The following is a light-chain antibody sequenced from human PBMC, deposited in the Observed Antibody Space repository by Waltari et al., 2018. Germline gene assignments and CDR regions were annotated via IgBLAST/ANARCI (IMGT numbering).Light chain of an antibody. CDR3: CSYAGRYIVYL. CDR2: NVN. Sequence: QSALTQPRSVSGSPGQSVTISCTGTSSDIGAYNYVSWYQQHPGKAPKLMIFNVNKRPSGVPDRFSGSKSGNTASLTISGLQAEDEAAYYCCSYAGRYIVYLFGTGTQVTVL. CDR1: SSDIGAYNY. V-gene: IGLV2-11*01. J-gene: IGLJ1*01.